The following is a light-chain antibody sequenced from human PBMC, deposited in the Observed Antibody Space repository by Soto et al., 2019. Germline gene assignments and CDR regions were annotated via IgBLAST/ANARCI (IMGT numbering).Light chain of an antibody. V-gene: IGKV3-20*01. CDR1: QSVSSSY. J-gene: IGKJ3*01. CDR3: QQYGTSTFT. Sequence: EIVLTQSPGTLSLSPGERATLSCRASQSVSSSYLAWYQQKPGQAPRLLIYGASSRATGIPDRFSGGGSGTDFTLAISRLEPEDFAVYYCQQYGTSTFTFGPGTTVDIK. CDR2: GAS.